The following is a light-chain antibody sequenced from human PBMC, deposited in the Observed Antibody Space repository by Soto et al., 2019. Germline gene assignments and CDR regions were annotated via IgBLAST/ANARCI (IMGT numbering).Light chain of an antibody. CDR3: HQADSFPIT. V-gene: IGKV1-39*01. J-gene: IGKJ5*01. Sequence: IQMTQSPSSLSASAGDRVTITCRASQSISTYLNWYQQKAGLAPKLLIYAASSLQSGVPSRFSGSGSGTDFTLSISSLQPEDFATYYCHQADSFPITFGQGTRLEI. CDR1: QSISTY. CDR2: AAS.